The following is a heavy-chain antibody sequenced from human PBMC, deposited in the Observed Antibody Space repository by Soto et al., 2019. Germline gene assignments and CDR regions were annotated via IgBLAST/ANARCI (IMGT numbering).Heavy chain of an antibody. CDR3: AKNRDYDYDAFDV. Sequence: LRLSCAGSGFTFNRNAMSWVRQAPGKGLEWVSGITGNSAFTYYADSVKGRFIISRDNSKNTLYLQINTLRVEDTAVYYCAKNRDYDYDAFDVWGQGTVVTVSS. CDR2: ITGNSAFT. CDR1: GFTFNRNA. V-gene: IGHV3-23*01. J-gene: IGHJ3*01. D-gene: IGHD3-22*01.